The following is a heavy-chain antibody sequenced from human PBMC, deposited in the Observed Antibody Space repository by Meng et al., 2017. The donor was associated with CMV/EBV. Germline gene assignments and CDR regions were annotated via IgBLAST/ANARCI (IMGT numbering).Heavy chain of an antibody. D-gene: IGHD1-26*01. J-gene: IGHJ6*02. V-gene: IGHV4-4*02. Sequence: SETLSLTCAVSGGSISSSNWWSWVRQPPGKGLEWIGEIYHSGSTNYNPSLKSRVTISVDTSKNQFSLKLSSVTAADTAVYYCARDPRIVGAPYGMDVWGQGTTVTVSS. CDR1: GGSISSSNW. CDR3: ARDPRIVGAPYGMDV. CDR2: IYHSGST.